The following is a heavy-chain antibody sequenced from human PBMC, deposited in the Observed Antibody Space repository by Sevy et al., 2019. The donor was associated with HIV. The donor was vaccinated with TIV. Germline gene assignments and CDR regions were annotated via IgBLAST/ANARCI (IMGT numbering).Heavy chain of an antibody. V-gene: IGHV3-7*01. CDR3: ASDYS. CDR2: INQHGSDK. CDR1: GFIFSNFW. J-gene: IGHJ4*02. Sequence: GGSLRLSCAGSGFIFSNFWMTWVRQGPGKGMEWVATINQHGSDKYYVDSGKGRFTISRDNAKNSVYLQMSSLRVEDTAMYYCASDYSWGQGTLVTVSS.